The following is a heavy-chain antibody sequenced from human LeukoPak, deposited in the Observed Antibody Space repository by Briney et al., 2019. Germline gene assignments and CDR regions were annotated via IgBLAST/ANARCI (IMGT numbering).Heavy chain of an antibody. CDR2: INYSGTT. CDR3: ARDPRLYCSGSSCFQSYYFDL. V-gene: IGHV4-59*01. Sequence: PSETLSLTCTVSGGSISSYYWSWIRQPPGKGLEWIGCINYSGTTNYNPSLKNRVTISVDTSKNHFSLRLTSVTAADTAVYYCARDPRLYCSGSSCFQSYYFDLWGLGALVTVSS. D-gene: IGHD2-15*01. CDR1: GGSISSYY. J-gene: IGHJ2*01.